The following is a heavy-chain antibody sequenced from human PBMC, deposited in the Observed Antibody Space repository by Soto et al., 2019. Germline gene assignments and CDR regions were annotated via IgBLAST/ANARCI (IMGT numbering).Heavy chain of an antibody. D-gene: IGHD6-19*01. J-gene: IGHJ4*02. CDR2: ISYDGSNK. Sequence: QVQLVESGGGVVQPGRSLRLSCAASGFTFSSYGMHWVRQAPGKGLEWVAVISYDGSNKYYADSVKGRFTIPRDNSKNALYLQMNGLRAEDTAVYYCAKVRAVPGKANFDYWGQGTVVTVSS. CDR3: AKVRAVPGKANFDY. CDR1: GFTFSSYG. V-gene: IGHV3-30*18.